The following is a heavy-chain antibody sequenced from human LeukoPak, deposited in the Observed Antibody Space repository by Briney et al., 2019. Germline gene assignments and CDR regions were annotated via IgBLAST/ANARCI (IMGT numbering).Heavy chain of an antibody. V-gene: IGHV3-23*01. J-gene: IGHJ4*02. D-gene: IGHD2-2*01. Sequence: GGSLRLSCAASGFTFSSYGMSWVRQAPGKGLEWVSAISGSGGSTYYADSVKGRFTISRDNSKNTLYLQMNSLRAEDTAVYYCAKDGVVPAATWLGGTTAYFDYWGQGTLVTVSS. CDR1: GFTFSSYG. CDR3: AKDGVVPAATWLGGTTAYFDY. CDR2: ISGSGGST.